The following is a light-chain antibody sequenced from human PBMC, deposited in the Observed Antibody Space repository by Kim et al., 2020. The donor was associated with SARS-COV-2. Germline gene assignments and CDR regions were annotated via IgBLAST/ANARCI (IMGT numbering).Light chain of an antibody. CDR3: QVWDSSSDHVV. CDR2: YDS. Sequence: SYELTQPPSVSVAPGKTARITCGGNNIGSKSVHWYQQKPGQASVLVIYYDSDRPSGIPERFSGSNSGNTATLTISRVEAGDEADYYCQVWDSSSDHVV. J-gene: IGLJ2*01. CDR1: NIGSKS. V-gene: IGLV3-21*04.